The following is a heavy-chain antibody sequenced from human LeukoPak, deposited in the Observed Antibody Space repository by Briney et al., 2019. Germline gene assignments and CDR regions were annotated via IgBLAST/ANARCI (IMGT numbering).Heavy chain of an antibody. V-gene: IGHV3-30*03. CDR1: GFTFSSYG. D-gene: IGHD3-10*01. CDR2: ISYDGRNK. CDR3: AREGSGEFADI. J-gene: IGHJ3*02. Sequence: GGSLRLSCAASGFTFSSYGMQWVRQAPGKGLEWVAVISYDGRNKYYADSVKGRFTISRENGKNSLYLQVNSLRAGDTAVYYCAREGSGEFADIWGQGTMVTVSS.